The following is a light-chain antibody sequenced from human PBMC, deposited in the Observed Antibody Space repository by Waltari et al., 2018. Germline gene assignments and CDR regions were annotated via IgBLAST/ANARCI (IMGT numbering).Light chain of an antibody. Sequence: DIQMTQSPYTLSASVGDRVTITCRASQSISSGLAWYRQKPGKAPKLLIYKASSLESGVPSRFSGSGSGTEFTLTISSLQPDDFATYYCQQYNSYSRAFGQGTKVEIK. CDR3: QQYNSYSRA. J-gene: IGKJ1*01. V-gene: IGKV1-5*03. CDR2: KAS. CDR1: QSISSG.